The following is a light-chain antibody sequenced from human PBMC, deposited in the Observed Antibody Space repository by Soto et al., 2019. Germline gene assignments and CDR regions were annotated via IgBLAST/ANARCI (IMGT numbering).Light chain of an antibody. J-gene: IGLJ2*01. CDR2: LNSDGSH. CDR1: SGHSSYA. V-gene: IGLV4-69*01. CDR3: QTWGTGIQV. Sequence: QLVLTQSPSASASLGASVKLTCTLSSGHSSYAIAWHQQQPEKGPRYLMKLNSDGSHSKGDGIPDRFSGSSSGAERYLTISSSQSEDEADYYCQTWGTGIQVFGGGTKVTVL.